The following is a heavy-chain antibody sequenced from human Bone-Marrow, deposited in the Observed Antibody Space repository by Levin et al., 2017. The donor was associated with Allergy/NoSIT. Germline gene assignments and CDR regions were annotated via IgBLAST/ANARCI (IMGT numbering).Heavy chain of an antibody. CDR2: ISGNGDGT. D-gene: IGHD1-1*01. Sequence: SCAASGFTFSSYSMHWVRQAPGKGLEYVSAISGNGDGTFYADSVKGRFTISRDNSKNTLYLQMGILRVEDMAVYYCARVGTAYDYWGQGILVTVSS. J-gene: IGHJ4*02. CDR1: GFTFSSYS. CDR3: ARVGTAYDY. V-gene: IGHV3-64*02.